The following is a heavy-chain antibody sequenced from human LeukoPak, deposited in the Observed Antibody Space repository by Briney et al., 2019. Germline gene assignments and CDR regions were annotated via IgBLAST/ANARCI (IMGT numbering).Heavy chain of an antibody. Sequence: ASVKVSCKASGYTFSGYYIHWVRQAPGQGLEWMGWINPDSGVTNSAQRFQGRVTMTRDTSITTAYMELRRLRPDDTAVYYCAREGETGNWFDPWGQGTLVTVSS. CDR1: GYTFSGYY. D-gene: IGHD3-16*01. V-gene: IGHV1-2*02. CDR2: INPDSGVT. J-gene: IGHJ5*02. CDR3: AREGETGNWFDP.